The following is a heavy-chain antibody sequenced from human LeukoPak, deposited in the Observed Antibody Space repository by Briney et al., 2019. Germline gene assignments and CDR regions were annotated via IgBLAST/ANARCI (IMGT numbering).Heavy chain of an antibody. Sequence: GASVKVSCKASGYTFTSYGISWVRQAPGQGLEWMGWISAYNGNTNYAQKLQGRVTMTTDTSTSTAYMELRSLRSDDTAVYYCARDLKRAEWFGESDYYMDVWGKGTTVTVSS. V-gene: IGHV1-18*01. D-gene: IGHD3-10*01. CDR3: ARDLKRAEWFGESDYYMDV. CDR2: ISAYNGNT. J-gene: IGHJ6*03. CDR1: GYTFTSYG.